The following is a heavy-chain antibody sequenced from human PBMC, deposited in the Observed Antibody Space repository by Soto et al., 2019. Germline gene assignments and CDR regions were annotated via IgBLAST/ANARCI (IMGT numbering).Heavy chain of an antibody. V-gene: IGHV3-30*18. CDR3: AKGGVGSTSNAFDI. CDR2: ISYDGSEK. D-gene: IGHD1-26*01. Sequence: GGSLRLSCAASGFTFNTYGMHWVRQAPGKGLEWVAVISYDGSEKYYVDSVKGRFTISKDNSKNTLYLQMNSLRPEDTAVYYCAKGGVGSTSNAFDIWGQGTMVTVSS. J-gene: IGHJ3*02. CDR1: GFTFNTYG.